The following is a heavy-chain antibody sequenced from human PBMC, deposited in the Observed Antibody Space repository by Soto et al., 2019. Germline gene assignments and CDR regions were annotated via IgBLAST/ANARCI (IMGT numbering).Heavy chain of an antibody. CDR2: ISGSGGST. CDR3: LKDNNKIHLWLDRPLDFDY. Sequence: EVQLLESGGGLVQPGGSLRLSCAASGFTFSSYAMSWVRQAPGKGLEWVSAISGSGGSTYYADSVKGRFTISRDNSKNTLYLQMNSLRADDTAIYYCLKDNNKIHLWLDRPLDFDYWGQGTLVTVSS. D-gene: IGHD5-18*01. CDR1: GFTFSSYA. J-gene: IGHJ4*02. V-gene: IGHV3-23*01.